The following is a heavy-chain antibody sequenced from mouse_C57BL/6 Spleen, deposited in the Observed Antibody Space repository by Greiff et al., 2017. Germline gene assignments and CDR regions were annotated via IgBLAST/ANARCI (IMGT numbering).Heavy chain of an antibody. J-gene: IGHJ1*03. D-gene: IGHD1-1*01. CDR3: ARSAVYGSSPYWYFDV. CDR2: IWGVGST. CDR1: GFSLTSSG. V-gene: IGHV2-6*01. Sequence: QVQLKQSGPGLVAPSQSLSITCTVSGFSLTSSGVDWVRQSPGKGLEWLGVIWGVGSTNYNSALKSRLSISKDNSKSQVFLKMNSLQTDDTAMYYCARSAVYGSSPYWYFDVWGTGTTVTVSS.